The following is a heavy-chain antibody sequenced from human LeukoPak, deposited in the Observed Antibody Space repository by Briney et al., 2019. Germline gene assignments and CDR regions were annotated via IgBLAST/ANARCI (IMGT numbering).Heavy chain of an antibody. V-gene: IGHV3-48*04. Sequence: GGSLRLSCAASGFTFSSYWMSWVRQAPGKGLEWVSYISSSGSTIYYADSVKGRFTISRDNAKNSLYLQMNSLRAEDTAVYYCEKDFILTGYKWYYFDYWGQGTLVTVSS. CDR2: ISSSGSTI. D-gene: IGHD3-9*01. J-gene: IGHJ4*02. CDR3: EKDFILTGYKWYYFDY. CDR1: GFTFSSYW.